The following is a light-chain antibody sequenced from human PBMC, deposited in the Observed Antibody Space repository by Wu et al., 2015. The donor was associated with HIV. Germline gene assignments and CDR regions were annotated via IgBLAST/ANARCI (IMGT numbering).Light chain of an antibody. CDR2: GAS. CDR1: QGIGSF. J-gene: IGKJ1*01. Sequence: AIRITQSPSSLSASTGDRVTITCRASQGIGSFLAWFQQKPGKAPELLIYGASTLQTGVPSRFSGSESGTEFTLTISCLQSEDLATYYCQQYYAFPWTFGQGTRVEMK. CDR3: QQYYAFPWT. V-gene: IGKV1-8*01.